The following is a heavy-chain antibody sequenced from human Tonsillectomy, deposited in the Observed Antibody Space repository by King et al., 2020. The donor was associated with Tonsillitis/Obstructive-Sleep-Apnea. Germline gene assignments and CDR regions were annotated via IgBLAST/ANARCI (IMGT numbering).Heavy chain of an antibody. CDR2: INHSGST. CDR3: ARGLSVVVPAAIRPQTRRYMDV. V-gene: IGHV4-34*01. Sequence: VQLQQWGAGLLKPSETLSLTCAVYGGSFSGYYWTWIRQPPGKGLEWIGEINHSGSTNYNPSLKSRVTISVDTSKNQFSLKLSSVTAADTAVYYCARGLSVVVPAAIRPQTRRYMDVWGKGTTVTVSS. D-gene: IGHD2-2*01. J-gene: IGHJ6*03. CDR1: GGSFSGYY.